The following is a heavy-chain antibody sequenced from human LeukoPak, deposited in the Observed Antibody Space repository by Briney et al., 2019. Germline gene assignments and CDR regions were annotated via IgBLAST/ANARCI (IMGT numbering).Heavy chain of an antibody. J-gene: IGHJ4*02. V-gene: IGHV4-59*11. Sequence: KPSETLPHTCSVSGGSMRFQLWSEIRQPPGKGLEWIGYIYYSGSTNYNPSLKSRVTISVDTSKNQFSLKLSSVTAADTAVYYCARGYSYDSSCLWYYWGQETLVTVSS. CDR3: ARGYSYDSSCLWYY. D-gene: IGHD3-22*01. CDR2: IYYSGST. CDR1: GGSMRFQL.